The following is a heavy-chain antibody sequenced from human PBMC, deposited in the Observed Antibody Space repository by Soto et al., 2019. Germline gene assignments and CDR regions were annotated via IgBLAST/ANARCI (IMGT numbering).Heavy chain of an antibody. Sequence: GGSLRLSCAASGFTFSSYSMNWVRQAPGKGLEWVSYISSSSSTIYYADSVKGRFTISRDNAKNSLYLQMNSLRAEDTAVYYCARENYGAELAYDYWGQGTLVTVSS. J-gene: IGHJ4*02. CDR3: ARENYGAELAYDY. CDR1: GFTFSSYS. D-gene: IGHD4-17*01. V-gene: IGHV3-48*01. CDR2: ISSSSSTI.